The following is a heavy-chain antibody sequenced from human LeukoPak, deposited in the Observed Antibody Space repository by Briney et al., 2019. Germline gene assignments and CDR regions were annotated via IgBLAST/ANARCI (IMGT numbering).Heavy chain of an antibody. D-gene: IGHD3-3*01. J-gene: IGHJ4*02. CDR2: TYYRSQQWHS. CDR3: GRETDFGVVTN. CDR1: GDSFSSNGAS. Sequence: PSQTLSLTCAISGDSFSSNGASWNWIRQSPSRGLEWLGRTYYRSQQWHSDYAPSVKGRITLNPDTSKNQFSLQLNSMTPEDTAVYYCGRETDFGVVTNWGQGTLVTASS. V-gene: IGHV6-1*01.